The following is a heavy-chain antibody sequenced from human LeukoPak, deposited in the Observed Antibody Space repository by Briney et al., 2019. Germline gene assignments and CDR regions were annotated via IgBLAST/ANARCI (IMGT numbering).Heavy chain of an antibody. J-gene: IGHJ4*02. Sequence: SETLSLTCTGSGGSISSEHFYWTWVRQPPGKRLEWIGRIKSSNTNYNPSLKSRVSISLDTSTNQFSLKLSSLTAADTAVYYCARVPDWTYVPDYWGQGTLVTVSS. V-gene: IGHV4-61*02. CDR3: ARVPDWTYVPDY. CDR2: IKSSNT. D-gene: IGHD3-16*01. CDR1: GGSISSEHFY.